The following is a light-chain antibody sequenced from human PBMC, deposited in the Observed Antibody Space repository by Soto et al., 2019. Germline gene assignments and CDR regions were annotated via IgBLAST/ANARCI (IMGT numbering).Light chain of an antibody. CDR2: DAY. V-gene: IGKV3-11*01. Sequence: EIVLTQSPATLSLSPGERATLSCRASQSVSSSLGWYQQKPGQAHRLLIYDAYNRATGIQARFSGSGSGTDFTLTISSLQSEDFAVYYCKQYYNWPLTFGGGTKVDI. CDR3: KQYYNWPLT. J-gene: IGKJ4*01. CDR1: QSVSSS.